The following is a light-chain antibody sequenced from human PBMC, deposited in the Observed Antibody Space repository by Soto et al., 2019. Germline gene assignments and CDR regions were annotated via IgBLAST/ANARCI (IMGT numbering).Light chain of an antibody. CDR2: AAS. V-gene: IGKV1-8*01. J-gene: IGKJ5*01. CDR3: QQANSFPIT. CDR1: QGISSY. Sequence: AIRMTQSPSSFSASTGDRVTITCRASQGISSYLAWYQQKPGKAPKLLIYAASTLQSGVPSRFSGSGSGTDFTLTISSLQPEDFATYFCQQANSFPITFGQGTRLAIK.